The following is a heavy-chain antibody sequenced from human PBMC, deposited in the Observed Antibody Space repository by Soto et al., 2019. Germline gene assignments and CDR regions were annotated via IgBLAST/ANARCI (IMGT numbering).Heavy chain of an antibody. Sequence: GGSLRLSCTASGFSVGSYGMSWVRQAPGKGLECVSSSGSGYSIFYADSVKGRFTISRDNSKNTLFLQMNSLRAEDTAVYYCAKGRGSSWSVVFFDYWGQGALVTVSS. J-gene: IGHJ4*02. CDR3: AKGRGSSWSVVFFDY. CDR1: GFSVGSYG. CDR2: SGSGYSI. V-gene: IGHV3-23*01. D-gene: IGHD6-13*01.